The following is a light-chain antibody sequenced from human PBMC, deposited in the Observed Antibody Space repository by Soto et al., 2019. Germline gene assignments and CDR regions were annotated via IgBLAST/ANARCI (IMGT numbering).Light chain of an antibody. Sequence: NFMLTQPHSVSESPGKTVTISCTRSSGSIASNYVQWYQQRPGSAPTTVIYEDNQRPSGVPDRFSGSIDSSSNSASLTISGLKTEDEADYCCQSYDSSNHENWVFGGGTKLTVL. CDR3: QSYDSSNHENWV. J-gene: IGLJ3*02. CDR1: SGSIASNY. CDR2: EDN. V-gene: IGLV6-57*03.